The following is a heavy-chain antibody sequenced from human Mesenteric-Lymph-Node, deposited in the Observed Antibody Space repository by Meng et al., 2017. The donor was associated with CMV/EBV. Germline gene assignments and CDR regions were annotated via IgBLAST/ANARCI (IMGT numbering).Heavy chain of an antibody. Sequence: CAASGFTFSGYAMPWVRQAPGKGLEWVAVISYDGSNKYYADSVKGRFTISRDNSKNTLYLQMNSLRAEDTAVYYCARDGDTANYFDYWGQGTLVTSPQ. J-gene: IGHJ4*02. CDR3: ARDGDTANYFDY. V-gene: IGHV3-30-3*01. CDR2: ISYDGSNK. D-gene: IGHD5-18*01. CDR1: GFTFSGYA.